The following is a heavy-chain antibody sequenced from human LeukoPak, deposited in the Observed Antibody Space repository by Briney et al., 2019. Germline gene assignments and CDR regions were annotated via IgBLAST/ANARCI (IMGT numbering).Heavy chain of an antibody. J-gene: IGHJ5*02. CDR3: ARLWGYSQNWFDP. D-gene: IGHD5-18*01. CDR1: GGSIRSSYYY. Sequence: SETLSLTCTVSGGSIRSSYYYWGWIRQPPGKGLEWIGSIYYSGSTYYNPSLKSRVTISVDTSKNQFSLKLSSVTAADTAVYYCARLWGYSQNWFDPWGQGTLVTVSS. V-gene: IGHV4-39*01. CDR2: IYYSGST.